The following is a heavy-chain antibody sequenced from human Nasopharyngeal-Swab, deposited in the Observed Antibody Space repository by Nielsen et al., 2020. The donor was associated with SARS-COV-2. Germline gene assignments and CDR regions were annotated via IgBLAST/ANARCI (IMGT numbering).Heavy chain of an antibody. D-gene: IGHD3-3*01. CDR3: ARAIKIFGAVVGSFDP. CDR1: GGSMTSNNYY. V-gene: IGHV4-39*07. CDR2: IYYNGIT. Sequence: SETLSLTCSVSGGSMTSNNYYWGWIRQPPEKGLEWIGNIYYNGITYYNPSLKSRVTISLDTSKSQVSLKPTSVTAADTAVYYCARAIKIFGAVVGSFDPWGQGTLVTVFS. J-gene: IGHJ5*02.